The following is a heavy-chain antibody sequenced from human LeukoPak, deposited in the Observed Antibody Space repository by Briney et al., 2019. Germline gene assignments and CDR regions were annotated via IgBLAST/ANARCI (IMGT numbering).Heavy chain of an antibody. D-gene: IGHD3-10*01. CDR1: GFTFSSYG. J-gene: IGHJ5*02. V-gene: IGHV3-30*02. CDR2: IRYDGSNK. Sequence: PGGSLRLSCAASGFTFSSYGMHWVRQAPGKGLEWVAFIRYDGSNKYYADSVKGRFTISRDNSKNTLYLQMNSLRAEDTAVYYCARGLGGSGSYYHWGQGTLVTVSS. CDR3: ARGLGGSGSYYH.